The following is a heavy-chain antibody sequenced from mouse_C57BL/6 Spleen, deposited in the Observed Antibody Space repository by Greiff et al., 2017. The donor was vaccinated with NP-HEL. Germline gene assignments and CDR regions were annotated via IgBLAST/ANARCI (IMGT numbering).Heavy chain of an antibody. CDR3: ARYYSNLAGFAY. Sequence: QVQLQQPGAELVKPGASVKLSCKASGYTFTSYWMQWVKQRPGQGLEWIGEIDPSDSYTNYNQKFKGKATLTVDTSSSTAYMQLSSLTSEDSAVYYCARYYSNLAGFAYWGQGTLVTVSA. V-gene: IGHV1-50*01. CDR2: IDPSDSYT. D-gene: IGHD2-5*01. CDR1: GYTFTSYW. J-gene: IGHJ3*01.